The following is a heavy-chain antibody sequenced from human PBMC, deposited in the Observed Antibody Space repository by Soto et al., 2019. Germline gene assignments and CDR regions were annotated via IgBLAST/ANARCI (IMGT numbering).Heavy chain of an antibody. CDR1: GYTFTNND. Sequence: QIQLVQSGTEVRKPGASAKVSCKASGYTFTNNDVCWVRQTPGQGLEWMGWISPYSGKTNYARKVQGRVTITTDTDTSTAYMEVRSLTSDDTAVYYCAREGLLLLPDYWGQGTLVTVSS. CDR3: AREGLLLLPDY. CDR2: ISPYSGKT. D-gene: IGHD3-22*01. V-gene: IGHV1-18*01. J-gene: IGHJ4*02.